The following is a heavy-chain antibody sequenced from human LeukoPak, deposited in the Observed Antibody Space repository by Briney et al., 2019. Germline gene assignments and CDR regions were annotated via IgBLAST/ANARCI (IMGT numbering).Heavy chain of an antibody. V-gene: IGHV3-11*04. Sequence: PGRSLRLSCAASGFSFSDYYMTWIRQAPGKGLEWVSYVSSSGSTKKYADSVKGRFTISRDNAEKSLYLQMDSLRVEDTAIYYCARATATYSVSPGALDIWGQGTMVIVSS. J-gene: IGHJ3*02. CDR2: VSSSGSTK. CDR1: GFSFSDYY. D-gene: IGHD1-26*01. CDR3: ARATATYSVSPGALDI.